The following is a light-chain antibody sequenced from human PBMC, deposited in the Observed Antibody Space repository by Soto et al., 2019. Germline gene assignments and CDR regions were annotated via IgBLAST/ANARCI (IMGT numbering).Light chain of an antibody. CDR2: KAS. CDR1: QSISSW. V-gene: IGKV1-5*03. J-gene: IGKJ1*01. Sequence: DIQMTQSPSTLSASVGDRVTITCRASQSISSWLTWNQQKAGQAPKLLIYKASIVESGVPSRFSGSGSGTEFTLTTSSLQPYDSTTYYCHQYSYFATFGQGTRVEVK. CDR3: HQYSYFAT.